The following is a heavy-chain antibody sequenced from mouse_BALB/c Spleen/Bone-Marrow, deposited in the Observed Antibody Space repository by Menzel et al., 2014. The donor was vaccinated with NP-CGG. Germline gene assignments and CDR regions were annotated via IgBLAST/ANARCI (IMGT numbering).Heavy chain of an antibody. CDR2: SRNKAKHYTT. D-gene: IGHD2-10*02. Sequence: EVQRVESGGGLVQPGDSLRLSCATSGFTFSAFYMEWVRQPPGKRLEWIAASRNKAKHYTTEYSASVKGRFIVSRDTSQSILYLQMNALRAEDTAIYYCARDVGYGNYFVYWGQGTLVTVSA. J-gene: IGHJ3*01. CDR1: GFTFSAFY. V-gene: IGHV7-1*02. CDR3: ARDVGYGNYFVY.